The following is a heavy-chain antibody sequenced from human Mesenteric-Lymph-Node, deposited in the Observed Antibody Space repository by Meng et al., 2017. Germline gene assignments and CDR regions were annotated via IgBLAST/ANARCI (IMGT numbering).Heavy chain of an antibody. D-gene: IGHD3-22*01. CDR3: ARDPRTGYYDSSGKQYYYYGMDV. Sequence: GGSLRLSCAASGFTFSSYWMSWVRQAPGKGLEWVANIKQDGSEKYYADSVKGRFTISRDNSKNTLYLQMNSLRAEDTAVYYCARDPRTGYYDSSGKQYYYYGMDVWGQGTTVTVSS. CDR2: IKQDGSEK. CDR1: GFTFSSYW. V-gene: IGHV3-7*01. J-gene: IGHJ6*02.